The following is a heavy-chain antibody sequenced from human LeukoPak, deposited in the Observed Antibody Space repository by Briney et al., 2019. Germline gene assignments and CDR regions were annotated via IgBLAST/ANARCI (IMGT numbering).Heavy chain of an antibody. CDR2: IHYSGST. D-gene: IGHD1-26*01. CDR3: ARGSPTPDY. Sequence: SGPGLVKPSETLSLTCTVSGGSINSNYWSWIRQPPGKGLEWIGYIHYSGSTDYNPSLKSRVTISLDTSKSQFSLKLSSVTAADTAVYYCARGSPTPDYWGQGTLVIVSS. J-gene: IGHJ4*02. CDR1: GGSINSNY. V-gene: IGHV4-59*01.